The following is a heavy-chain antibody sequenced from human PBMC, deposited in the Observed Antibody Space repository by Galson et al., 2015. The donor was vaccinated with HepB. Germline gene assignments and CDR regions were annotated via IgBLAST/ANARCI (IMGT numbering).Heavy chain of an antibody. CDR2: INAGNGDR. CDR3: ARGVARAAPNWLDP. V-gene: IGHV1-3*01. D-gene: IGHD5-12*01. CDR1: GYIFNNYG. J-gene: IGHJ5*02. Sequence: SVKVSCKASGYIFNNYGVHWVRQAPGQRLEWMGWINAGNGDRKYSQKFQGRVTITRDTSATTAYMELSSLTSEDTAIYYCARGVARAAPNWLDPWGQGALVIVSS.